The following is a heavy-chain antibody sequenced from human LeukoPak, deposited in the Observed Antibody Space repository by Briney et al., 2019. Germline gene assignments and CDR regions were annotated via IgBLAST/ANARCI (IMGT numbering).Heavy chain of an antibody. J-gene: IGHJ4*02. CDR1: GGTFSSYA. CDR2: IIPIFGTA. Sequence: SVKVSCKASGGTFSSYAISWVRQAPGQGLEWMGGIIPIFGTANHAQKFQGRVTITADKSTSTAYMELSSLRSEDTAVYYCARVFAAAVTHFDYWGQGTLVTVSS. CDR3: ARVFAAAVTHFDY. V-gene: IGHV1-69*06. D-gene: IGHD6-13*01.